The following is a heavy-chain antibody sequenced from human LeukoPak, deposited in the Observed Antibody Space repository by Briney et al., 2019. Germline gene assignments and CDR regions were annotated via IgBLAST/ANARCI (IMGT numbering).Heavy chain of an antibody. J-gene: IGHJ3*02. V-gene: IGHV3-7*01. Sequence: GESLRLSCAASGFTFTMYWMSWVRQAPGKGLEWVANINQDGSQKYYVDSVKGRFTISRDNAKNSLYLQMNSLRVEDTAVNYCATTGGGKDAFDIWGQGTMVTVSS. CDR2: INQDGSQK. CDR1: GFTFTMYW. D-gene: IGHD1-1*01. CDR3: ATTGGGKDAFDI.